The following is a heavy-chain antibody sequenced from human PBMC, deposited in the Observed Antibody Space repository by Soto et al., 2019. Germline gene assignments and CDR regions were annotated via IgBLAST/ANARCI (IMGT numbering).Heavy chain of an antibody. CDR1: GFTSSSCA. D-gene: IGHD2-8*02. CDR2: ISASGGST. Sequence: EVQLLDSGGGLVQPGGSLRLSCVASGFTSSSCAMRWVRQAPGKGLEWVSGISASGGSTYYADSVKGRFTISRDNSKNTHYLQMNSLRAEDKAVYYCATPVLGTGRYFLHDCGQGTLVTVSS. CDR3: ATPVLGTGRYFLHD. J-gene: IGHJ4*02. V-gene: IGHV3-23*01.